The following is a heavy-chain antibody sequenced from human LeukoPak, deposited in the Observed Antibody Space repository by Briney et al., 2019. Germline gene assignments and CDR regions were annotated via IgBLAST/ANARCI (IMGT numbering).Heavy chain of an antibody. CDR2: ISWNSGSI. Sequence: GGSLRLSCAASGFTFDDYAMHWVRQAPGKGLEWVSGISWNSGSIGYADSVKGRFTISRDNAKNSLYLQMNSLRAEDMALYYCAKDGGTNWGPYYFDYWGQGTLVTVSS. J-gene: IGHJ4*02. V-gene: IGHV3-9*03. D-gene: IGHD7-27*01. CDR1: GFTFDDYA. CDR3: AKDGGTNWGPYYFDY.